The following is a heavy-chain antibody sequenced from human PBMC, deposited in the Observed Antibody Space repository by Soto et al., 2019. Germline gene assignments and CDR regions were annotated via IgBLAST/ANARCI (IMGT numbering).Heavy chain of an antibody. CDR3: ARSLLPSDF. D-gene: IGHD2-21*01. J-gene: IGHJ4*02. V-gene: IGHV1-46*01. CDR2: INPNGGST. Sequence: QVQLVQSGAEVKKPGASVKVSCKASGYTFIHYYIHWVRQAPGQGLEWMAIINPNGGSTNYAHKFQGRVTVTSDPSTSTVSMELNSLGSGDTAVYSCARSLLPSDFWGQGSLVTVSS. CDR1: GYTFIHYY.